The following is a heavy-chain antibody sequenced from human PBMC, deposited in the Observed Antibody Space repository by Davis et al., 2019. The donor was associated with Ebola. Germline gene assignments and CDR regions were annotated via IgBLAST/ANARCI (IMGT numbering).Heavy chain of an antibody. Sequence: MPSEPLSLTCAVSGGSVSAGGYSRSWIRRPPGKGLEWIGYVHQSGALSYNPSLKSRVTISMRRSENKFSLFMDSMTAADTAMYFCASSRVAAAGTFRWFDSWGQGILVTVS. CDR2: VHQSGAL. CDR1: GGSVSAGGYS. V-gene: IGHV4-30-2*01. J-gene: IGHJ5*01. D-gene: IGHD6-13*01. CDR3: ASSRVAAAGTFRWFDS.